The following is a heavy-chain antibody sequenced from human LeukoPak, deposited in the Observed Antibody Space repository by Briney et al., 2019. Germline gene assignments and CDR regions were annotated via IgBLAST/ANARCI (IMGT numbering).Heavy chain of an antibody. CDR2: IIPIFGTA. CDR1: GYTFTSYG. J-gene: IGHJ4*02. CDR3: ASAEEGNTVPNFYY. D-gene: IGHD4-17*01. Sequence: SVKVSCKASGYTFTSYGISWVRQAPGQGLEWMGGIIPIFGTANYAQKFQGRVTITADESTSTAYMELSSLRSEDPAVYYCASAEEGNTVPNFYYWGQGGLVTVSS. V-gene: IGHV1-69*13.